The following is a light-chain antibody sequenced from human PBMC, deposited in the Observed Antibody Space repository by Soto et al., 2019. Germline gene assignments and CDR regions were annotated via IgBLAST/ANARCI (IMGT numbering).Light chain of an antibody. CDR3: QQRANWPLT. V-gene: IGKV3-11*02. CDR1: QSVSRY. Sequence: EIVLTQSPATLSLSPGDRATLSCRASQSVSRYLAWYQQKPGQAPRLVMYDAATRATGIPDRFSGSGSGRDFSLTISSLEPEDFAVYYCQQRANWPLTFGQGTRLEI. J-gene: IGKJ5*01. CDR2: DAA.